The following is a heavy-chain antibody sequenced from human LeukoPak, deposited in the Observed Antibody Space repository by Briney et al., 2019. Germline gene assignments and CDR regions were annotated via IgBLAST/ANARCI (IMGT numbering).Heavy chain of an antibody. J-gene: IGHJ4*02. CDR1: GGSISSSSYY. V-gene: IGHV4-39*07. D-gene: IGHD3-22*01. CDR2: IYYSGST. CDR3: AREGTITMIVMALPDYFDY. Sequence: SETLSLTCTVSGGSISSSSYYWGWIRQPPGKGLEWIGSIYYSGSTYYNPSLKSRVTISVDTSKNQFSLKLSSVTAADTAVYYCAREGTITMIVMALPDYFDYWGQGTLVTVSS.